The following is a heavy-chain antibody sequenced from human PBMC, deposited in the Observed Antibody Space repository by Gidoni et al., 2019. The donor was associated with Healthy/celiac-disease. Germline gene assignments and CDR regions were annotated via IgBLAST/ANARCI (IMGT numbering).Heavy chain of an antibody. Sequence: EVQLVQSGAEVKKPGESLKISCKGSGYSFTSYWIGWVRQLPGKGLEWRGIIFPGDSDTRYSPSSQGQVTISADKSISTAYLQWSSLKASNTAMYYCARGLAYRGGVEEYYFDYWGQGTLVTVSS. CDR3: ARGLAYRGGVEEYYFDY. V-gene: IGHV5-51*01. CDR1: GYSFTSYW. D-gene: IGHD3-10*01. CDR2: IFPGDSDT. J-gene: IGHJ4*02.